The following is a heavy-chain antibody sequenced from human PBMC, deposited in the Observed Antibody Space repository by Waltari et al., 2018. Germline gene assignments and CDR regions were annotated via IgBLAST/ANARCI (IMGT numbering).Heavy chain of an antibody. D-gene: IGHD2-15*01. Sequence: EVQLVESGGGLVKPGGSLRLSCAASGFTFSSYSMNWVRQAPGKGLEWVSSISSSSSYIYYADSVKGRFTISRDNAKNSLYLQMNSLRAEDTAVYYCVRDRPVAAPFYYYGMDVWGQGTTVTVSS. V-gene: IGHV3-21*01. CDR3: VRDRPVAAPFYYYGMDV. J-gene: IGHJ6*02. CDR2: ISSSSSYI. CDR1: GFTFSSYS.